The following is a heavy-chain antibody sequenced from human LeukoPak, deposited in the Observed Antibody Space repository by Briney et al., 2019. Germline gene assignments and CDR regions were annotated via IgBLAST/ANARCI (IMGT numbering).Heavy chain of an antibody. Sequence: GRSLRLSCITSGFTFSTYGMHWIRQAPGKGLEWVALMRFDGDKKDYADSVQGRFSISGDKSKNTLYLQMNGLRAKDTAVYYCARGKVRVLGYYPYYYALDVWGQGTTVTVSS. CDR2: MRFDGDKK. CDR3: ARGKVRVLGYYPYYYALDV. D-gene: IGHD3-22*01. CDR1: GFTFSTYG. J-gene: IGHJ6*01. V-gene: IGHV3-33*01.